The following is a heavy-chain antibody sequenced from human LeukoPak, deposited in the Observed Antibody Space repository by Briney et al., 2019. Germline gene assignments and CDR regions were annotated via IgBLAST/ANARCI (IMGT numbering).Heavy chain of an antibody. CDR1: GFTFSSYS. Sequence: PGGSLRLSCAASGFTFSSYSMNWVRQAPGKGLEWVAVIWYDGSNKYYADSVKGRFTISRDNSKNTLYLKMNSLRAEDTAVYYCARDVDPNYDFWSGYHSYIDYWGQGTLVTGSS. D-gene: IGHD3-3*01. CDR3: ARDVDPNYDFWSGYHSYIDY. J-gene: IGHJ4*02. V-gene: IGHV3-33*08. CDR2: IWYDGSNK.